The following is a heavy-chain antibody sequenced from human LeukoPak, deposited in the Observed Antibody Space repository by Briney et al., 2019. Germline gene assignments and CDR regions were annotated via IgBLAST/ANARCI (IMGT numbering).Heavy chain of an antibody. J-gene: IGHJ4*02. D-gene: IGHD2-15*01. V-gene: IGHV3-23*01. CDR2: ISGSGGST. Sequence: GGSLRLSCAASGFTFSSYAMSWVRQAPGKGLEWVSAISGSGGSTYYADSVKGRFTISRDNSKNTLYLQMSSLRAEDTAVYYCAKPRYCSGGSCYSVFDYWGQGTLVTVSS. CDR1: GFTFSSYA. CDR3: AKPRYCSGGSCYSVFDY.